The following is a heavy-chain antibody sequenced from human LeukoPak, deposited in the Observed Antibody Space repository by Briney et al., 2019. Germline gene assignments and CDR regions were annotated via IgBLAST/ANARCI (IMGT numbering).Heavy chain of an antibody. D-gene: IGHD6-13*01. J-gene: IGHJ6*02. CDR2: INPSGGTT. CDR3: ARGRSGDSSSWYYYYYGMDV. V-gene: IGHV1-46*01. CDR1: GYTFTKYY. Sequence: ASVKVSCKASGYTFTKYYMHWLRQAPGQGLEWMGVINPSGGTTSYAQKFQGRVTMTRDTSTSTVYMELSSLRSEDTAVYYCARGRSGDSSSWYYYYYGMDVWGQGTTVTVSS.